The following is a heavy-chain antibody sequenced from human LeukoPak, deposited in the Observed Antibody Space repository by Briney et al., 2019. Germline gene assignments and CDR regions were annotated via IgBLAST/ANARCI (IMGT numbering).Heavy chain of an antibody. Sequence: PGGSLRLSCAASGFTFSSHWMHWVRQAPGKGLVWVARMNGDGRSTKYADSVKGRFTISRDNAENTLYLQMNSLRVEDTAFYYCAKDKAPLYSGYDWDLDFWGQGTLVTVSS. J-gene: IGHJ4*02. CDR3: AKDKAPLYSGYDWDLDF. D-gene: IGHD5-12*01. CDR1: GFTFSSHW. CDR2: MNGDGRST. V-gene: IGHV3-74*01.